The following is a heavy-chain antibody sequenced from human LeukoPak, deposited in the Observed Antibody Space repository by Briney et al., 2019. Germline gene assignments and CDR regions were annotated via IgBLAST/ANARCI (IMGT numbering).Heavy chain of an antibody. Sequence: PSETLSLTCTVSGGSINTYYWSWIRQPPGKGLEWIAYVRANGENNYNPSLKSRVAISLDTANDQISLTLNFVTAADTAIYYGARQPANTAAFDIWGLGTMVTVSS. CDR1: GGSINTYY. J-gene: IGHJ3*02. D-gene: IGHD5-18*01. CDR2: VRANGEN. CDR3: ARQPANTAAFDI. V-gene: IGHV4-59*08.